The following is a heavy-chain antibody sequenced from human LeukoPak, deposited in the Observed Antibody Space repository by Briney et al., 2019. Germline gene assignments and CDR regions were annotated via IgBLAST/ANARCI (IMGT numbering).Heavy chain of an antibody. CDR3: AREVLDYYDSSGPYGMDV. CDR1: GYTFTSYG. J-gene: IGHJ6*02. D-gene: IGHD3-22*01. Sequence: ASVKVSCKASGYTFTSYGISWVGQAPGQGLEWMGWISAYNGNTNYAQKLQGRVTMTTDTSTSTAYMELRSLRSDDTAVYYCAREVLDYYDSSGPYGMDVWGQGTTVTVSS. V-gene: IGHV1-18*01. CDR2: ISAYNGNT.